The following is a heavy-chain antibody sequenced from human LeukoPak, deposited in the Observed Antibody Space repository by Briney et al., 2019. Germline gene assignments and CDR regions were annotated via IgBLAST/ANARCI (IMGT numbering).Heavy chain of an antibody. J-gene: IGHJ6*03. D-gene: IGHD2-2*02. CDR3: ARLGHCRETNCYSDFYYMDV. V-gene: IGHV1-69*13. CDR1: GYTFTSYA. Sequence: ASVNVSCKASGYTFTSYAMNWVRQAPGQGLEWMGGIIPVFDKANYAQKFQDRVTITADDSTTTAYMELSSLTSEDTAIYYCARLGHCRETNCYSDFYYMDVWGKGTTVIVSS. CDR2: IIPVFDKA.